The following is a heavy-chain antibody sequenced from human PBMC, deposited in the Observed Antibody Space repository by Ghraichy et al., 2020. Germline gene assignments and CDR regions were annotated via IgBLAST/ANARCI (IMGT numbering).Heavy chain of an antibody. Sequence: ASVKVSCKASGYTFTGYYMHWVRQAPGQGLEWMGWINPNSGGTNYAQKFQGRVTMTRDTSISTAYMELSRLRSDDTAVYYCARNPFNYDILTGYYREQHFDYWGQGTLVTVSS. CDR3: ARNPFNYDILTGYYREQHFDY. CDR1: GYTFTGYY. V-gene: IGHV1-2*02. CDR2: INPNSGGT. D-gene: IGHD3-9*01. J-gene: IGHJ4*02.